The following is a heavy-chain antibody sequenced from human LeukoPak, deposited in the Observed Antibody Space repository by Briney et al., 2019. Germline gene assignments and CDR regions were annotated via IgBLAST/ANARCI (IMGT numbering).Heavy chain of an antibody. J-gene: IGHJ4*02. CDR3: ARGGASELYYFDS. D-gene: IGHD2-15*01. V-gene: IGHV3-53*01. CDR2: IYNGGNT. CDR1: GFSVSNKY. Sequence: GGSLRLSCAASGFSVSNKYMSWVRQAPGKGLECVSVIYNGGNTYYADSVKGRFTISRDNFKNTLYLQMNSLRAEDTAVYYCARGGASELYYFDSWGQGTLVTVSS.